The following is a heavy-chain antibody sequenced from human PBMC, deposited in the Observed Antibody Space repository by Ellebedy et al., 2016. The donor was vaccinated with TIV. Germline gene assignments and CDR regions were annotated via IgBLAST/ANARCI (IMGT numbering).Heavy chain of an antibody. V-gene: IGHV3-74*01. J-gene: IGHJ4*02. CDR1: GFTFSNHW. D-gene: IGHD1-26*01. Sequence: GESLKISCAASGFTFSNHWMHWVRHAPGKGLVWVSRIDTDGSRTTYADSVKGRFTISRDNAKNTLYLQMNSLRAEDTAVYYCVRDGIVGGTTEYYFDYWGQGTLVTVSS. CDR2: IDTDGSRT. CDR3: VRDGIVGGTTEYYFDY.